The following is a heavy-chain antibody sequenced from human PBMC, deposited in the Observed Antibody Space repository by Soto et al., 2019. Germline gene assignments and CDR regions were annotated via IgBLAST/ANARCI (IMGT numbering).Heavy chain of an antibody. CDR2: ISSTGGGT. J-gene: IGHJ4*02. V-gene: IGHV3-23*01. D-gene: IGHD2-15*01. Sequence: GGSLRLSCAASGFTFNNYVMSWVRQAPGKGLEWVSGISSTGGGTYYADPVKGRFTISRDNSKNTLYLQMNNLRAGDTALYYCAKGHDIVVVPTVDYWGQGTLVTVSS. CDR3: AKGHDIVVVPTVDY. CDR1: GFTFNNYV.